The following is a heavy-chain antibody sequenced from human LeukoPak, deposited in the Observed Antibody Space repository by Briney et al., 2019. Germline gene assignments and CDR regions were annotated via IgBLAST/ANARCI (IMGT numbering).Heavy chain of an antibody. CDR1: GFTFSSDY. D-gene: IGHD6-13*01. Sequence: GGSLSLTCAASGFTFSSDYMIWGRQAPGKGLDWVSAISGSGDNTFYADSVKGRFTISRDNSKNTLYLQMHTLRAEDTAVYYCAKKGSTWHFAYWGQ. CDR2: ISGSGDNT. J-gene: IGHJ4*02. V-gene: IGHV3-23*01. CDR3: AKKGSTWHFAY.